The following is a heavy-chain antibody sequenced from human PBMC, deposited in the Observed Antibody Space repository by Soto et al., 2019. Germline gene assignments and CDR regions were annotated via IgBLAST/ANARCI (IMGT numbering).Heavy chain of an antibody. V-gene: IGHV4-59*13. CDR2: IYYSGNT. CDR1: GDSMSPFY. J-gene: IGHJ6*02. D-gene: IGHD3-3*01. CDR3: ARGVYDYWSGYYAGSGLDV. Sequence: QVPLQESGPGLVKPSETLSLTCTVSGDSMSPFYWNWIRQSPGTGLEWIGYIYYSGNTNYNPSLKSRVAISVDTSKNQFYLKLSSVTAADTAVYYCARGVYDYWSGYYAGSGLDVWGQGTTVTVSS.